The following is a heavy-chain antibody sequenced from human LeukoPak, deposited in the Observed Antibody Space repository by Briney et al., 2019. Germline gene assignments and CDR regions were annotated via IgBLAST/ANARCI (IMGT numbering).Heavy chain of an antibody. J-gene: IGHJ5*02. CDR1: GYTFTSYG. CDR2: ISAYNGNT. D-gene: IGHD1-20*01. V-gene: IGHV1-18*01. Sequence: GASVKVSCKASGYTFTSYGISWVRQAPGQGLEWMGWISAYNGNTNYAQKLQGRVTMTTDTSTSTAYMELRSLRSQDTAVYYCVTALQYGRFDPWGQGTLVAVSS. CDR3: VTALQYGRFDP.